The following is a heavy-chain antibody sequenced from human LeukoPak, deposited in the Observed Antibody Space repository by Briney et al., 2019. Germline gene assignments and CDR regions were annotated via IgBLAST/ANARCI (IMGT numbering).Heavy chain of an antibody. CDR3: ARGTFTPGP. CDR1: GGSISSSN. Sequence: GTLSLTCAVSGGSISSSNWWSWVRQPPGKGLEWLSHISSSSSTIYYADSVKGRFTISRDNAKNSLYLQMNSLRAEDTAVYYCARGTFTPGPWGQGTLVTVSS. CDR2: ISSSSSTI. J-gene: IGHJ5*02. V-gene: IGHV3-48*01.